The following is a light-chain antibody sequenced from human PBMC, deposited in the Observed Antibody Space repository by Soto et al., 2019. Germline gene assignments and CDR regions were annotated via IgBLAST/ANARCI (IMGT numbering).Light chain of an antibody. CDR2: KAS. V-gene: IGKV1-5*03. J-gene: IGKJ2*01. Sequence: DIQMTQSPSTLSASVGDRVTITCRASQNIISWLAWYQQKPGKAPKLLTYKASSLESGVPSRFSGSGSGTEFTLTINSLQPDVFATYYCQQYISFPHTFGQGTKLEIK. CDR1: QNIISW. CDR3: QQYISFPHT.